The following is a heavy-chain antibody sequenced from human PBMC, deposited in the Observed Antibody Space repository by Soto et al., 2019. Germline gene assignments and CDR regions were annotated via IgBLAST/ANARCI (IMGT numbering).Heavy chain of an antibody. V-gene: IGHV4-59*01. D-gene: IGHD3-22*01. J-gene: IGHJ4*02. CDR1: GGPISSYY. CDR2: IYYTGST. CDR3: ARGYYYDSSGYYLPYFDY. Sequence: PSETLSLTCTVSGGPISSYYWSWIRQPPGKGLEWIGHIYYTGSTNHNSSLKSRVTISVDTSKNQFSLRLSSMTAADTAVYYCARGYYYDSSGYYLPYFDYWGQGTLVTVS.